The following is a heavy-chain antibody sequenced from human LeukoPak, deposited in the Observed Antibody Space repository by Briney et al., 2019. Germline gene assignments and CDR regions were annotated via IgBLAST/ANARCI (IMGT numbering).Heavy chain of an antibody. CDR3: ARNIESGWDAFDI. J-gene: IGHJ3*02. CDR1: GGSISSYY. CDR2: IYYSGST. Sequence: SETLSLTCTVSGGSISSYYWSWIRQPPGKGLEWIGYIYYSGSTNYNPSLKSRVTISVDTSKNQFSLKLSSVTAADTAVYYCARNIESGWDAFDIWGQGTMVTVSS. V-gene: IGHV4-59*01. D-gene: IGHD3-22*01.